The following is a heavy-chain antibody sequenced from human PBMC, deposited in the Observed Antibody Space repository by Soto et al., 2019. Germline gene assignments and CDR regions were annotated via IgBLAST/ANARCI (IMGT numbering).Heavy chain of an antibody. V-gene: IGHV3-11*01. CDR3: ARVKECSSTTCYARDAFHI. CDR1: GFIFSDHY. J-gene: IGHJ3*02. CDR2: ISSGGSAK. Sequence: QVQLVESWGGLVKPGGSLRLSCVASGFIFSDHYMSWIRQAPGKGLEWVSYISSGGSAKYYADSVKGRFTISRDNAKNSLYLQIDSLRAEDTAVYYCARVKECSSTTCYARDAFHIWGQGTMVTVSS. D-gene: IGHD2-2*01.